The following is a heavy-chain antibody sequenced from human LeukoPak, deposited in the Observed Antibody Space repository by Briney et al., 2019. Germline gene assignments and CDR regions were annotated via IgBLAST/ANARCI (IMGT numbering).Heavy chain of an antibody. J-gene: IGHJ4*02. D-gene: IGHD2-2*02. V-gene: IGHV3-74*01. CDR3: ARDCSDTGCYNTAFDY. Sequence: GGSLRLSCAASGFTFSNNWMHWVRQAPGKGLVWVSRISRDGSSTSYADSVKGRFTISRDNAKNTLYLQMNTLRAEDTAVYYCARDCSDTGCYNTAFDYWGQGTLVTVSS. CDR2: ISRDGSST. CDR1: GFTFSNNW.